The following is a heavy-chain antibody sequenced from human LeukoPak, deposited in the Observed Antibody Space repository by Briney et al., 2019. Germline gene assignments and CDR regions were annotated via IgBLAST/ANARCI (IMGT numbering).Heavy chain of an antibody. V-gene: IGHV3-23*01. Sequence: GGSLRLSCAASGFTFSSNAMTWVRQAPGKGLEWVSGISDSGGSTYYADSVKDRFSISRDNSKDTLYLQMNSLRAEDTAVYYCAKDLGEWLAPIDYWGQGTLVTVSS. CDR3: AKDLGEWLAPIDY. CDR1: GFTFSSNA. CDR2: ISDSGGST. D-gene: IGHD5-24*01. J-gene: IGHJ4*02.